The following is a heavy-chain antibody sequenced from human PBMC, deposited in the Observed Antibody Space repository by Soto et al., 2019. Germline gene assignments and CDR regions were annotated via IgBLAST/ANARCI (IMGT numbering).Heavy chain of an antibody. D-gene: IGHD3-9*01. J-gene: IGHJ6*02. CDR2: ISAYNGNT. Sequence: QVQLVQSGAEVKKPGASVKVSCKASGYTFTSYGISWVRQAPGQGLEWMGWISAYNGNTNYAQKLQGRVTMTTDTTTSTAYMELRSLRSDDTAVYYCARDRKVLTGPGSLYGMDVWGQGTTVTVSS. CDR1: GYTFTSYG. V-gene: IGHV1-18*01. CDR3: ARDRKVLTGPGSLYGMDV.